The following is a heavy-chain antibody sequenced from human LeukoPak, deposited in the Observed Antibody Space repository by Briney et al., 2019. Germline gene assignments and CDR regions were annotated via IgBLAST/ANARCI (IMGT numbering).Heavy chain of an antibody. V-gene: IGHV1-2*02. J-gene: IGHJ5*02. CDR2: INPNSGDT. D-gene: IGHD1-7*01. CDR1: GYTFTDHY. CDR3: ARDQGNYFDP. Sequence: ASVKVSCEASGYTFTDHYIQWVRQAPGQGLEWMGWINPNSGDTNYAQKFQGRVTLSRDTSISTAFMDLSRLTSDDTAVYYCARDQGNYFDPWGQGTLVTVSS.